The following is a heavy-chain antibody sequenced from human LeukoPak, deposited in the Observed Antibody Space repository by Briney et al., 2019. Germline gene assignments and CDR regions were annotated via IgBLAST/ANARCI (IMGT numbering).Heavy chain of an antibody. D-gene: IGHD3-10*01. Sequence: GGSLRLSCAASGFTFDDYAMHWVRLAPGKGLEWVSDITWNTGSICYADSVKGRFTISRDNAKNSLYLQMNSLRTEDTALYYCAKGVRISVVRGAFDMWGQETQVTVSS. CDR2: ITWNTGSI. CDR3: AKGVRISVVRGAFDM. J-gene: IGHJ3*02. V-gene: IGHV3-9*01. CDR1: GFTFDDYA.